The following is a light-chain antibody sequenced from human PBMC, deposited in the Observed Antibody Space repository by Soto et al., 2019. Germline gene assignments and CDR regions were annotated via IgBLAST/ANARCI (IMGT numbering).Light chain of an antibody. CDR1: SSNIASYS. V-gene: IGLV1-44*01. CDR3: AAWDDRLHAYV. Sequence: QSVLTQPPSSSGTPGQRVTISCSGSSSNIASYSVNWYQQLPVAAPTLLIYSGDQRPSRVPDRFSGSKSGTSASLAISGLYSEDEDDYYCAAWDDRLHAYVFGTGTKVTVL. CDR2: SGD. J-gene: IGLJ1*01.